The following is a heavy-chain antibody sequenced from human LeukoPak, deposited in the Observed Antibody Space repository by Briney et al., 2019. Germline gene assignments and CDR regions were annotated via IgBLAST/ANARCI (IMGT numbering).Heavy chain of an antibody. D-gene: IGHD6-13*01. CDR1: GGTFSSYA. J-gene: IGHJ4*02. CDR3: ASSRYGRGAGMGY. Sequence: GASVKVSCKASGGTFSSYAISWVRQAPGQGLEWMGRIIPIFGTANYAQKFQGRVTITTDESTSTAYMELSSLRSEDTAVYYCASSRYGRGAGMGYWDQGTLVTVSS. V-gene: IGHV1-69*05. CDR2: IIPIFGTA.